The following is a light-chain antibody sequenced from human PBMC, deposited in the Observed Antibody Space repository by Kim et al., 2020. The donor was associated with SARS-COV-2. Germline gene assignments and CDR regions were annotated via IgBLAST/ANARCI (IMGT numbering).Light chain of an antibody. Sequence: QSALTQPASVSGSPGQSITISCTGTSSDVGVYNFVSWYQQHPGKAPKLMIYEVSNRPSGVPDRFSGSKSGNTASLTISGLQPEDEAGYYCSSFTISSTVVFGTGTKVTVL. CDR3: SSFTISSTVV. V-gene: IGLV2-14*01. CDR1: SSDVGVYNF. CDR2: EVS. J-gene: IGLJ1*01.